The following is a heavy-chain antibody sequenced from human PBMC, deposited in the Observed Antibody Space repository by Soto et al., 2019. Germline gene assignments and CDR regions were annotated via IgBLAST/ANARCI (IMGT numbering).Heavy chain of an antibody. J-gene: IGHJ5*02. D-gene: IGHD6-19*01. CDR1: GGTFSSYA. Sequence: QVQLVQSGAEVKKPGSSVKVSCKASGGTFSSYAISWVRQAPGQGLEWMGGIIPIFGTANYAQKSQGRVRITADEYTSTAYMELSSLRSEDTAVYYCAREAGRYSSGLNWFDPWGQGTLVTVSS. V-gene: IGHV1-69*01. CDR3: AREAGRYSSGLNWFDP. CDR2: IIPIFGTA.